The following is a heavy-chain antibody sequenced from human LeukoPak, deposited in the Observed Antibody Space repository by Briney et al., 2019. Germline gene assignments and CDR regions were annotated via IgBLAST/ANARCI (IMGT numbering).Heavy chain of an antibody. CDR1: GGSFSGYY. J-gene: IGHJ4*02. CDR2: INHSGST. CDR3: ARGDFWSGPDY. D-gene: IGHD3-3*01. Sequence: NPSETLSLTCAVYGGSFSGYYWSWIRQPPGKGLEWIGEINHSGSTNYNPSLKSRVTLSVDTSKNQLSLKLSSVTAADTAVYYCARGDFWSGPDYWGQGTLVTVSS. V-gene: IGHV4-34*01.